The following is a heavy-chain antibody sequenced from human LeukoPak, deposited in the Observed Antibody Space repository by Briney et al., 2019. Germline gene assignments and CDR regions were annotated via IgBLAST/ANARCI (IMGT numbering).Heavy chain of an antibody. CDR2: ISAYTGKT. CDR1: GYTFSNYG. V-gene: IGHV1-18*01. J-gene: IGHJ4*02. CDR3: ARDEGEWESRNY. D-gene: IGHD1-26*01. Sequence: GASVKVSCQTSGYTFSNYGIMWVRQAPGQGLEWMGWISAYTGKTKYVEKYEGRVTFTTGSSTNTAYMEMRRLTIDDTAVYYCARDEGEWESRNYWGQGTQVIVSS.